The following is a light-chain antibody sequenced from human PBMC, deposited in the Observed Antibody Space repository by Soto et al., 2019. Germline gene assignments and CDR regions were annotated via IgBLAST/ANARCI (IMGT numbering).Light chain of an antibody. CDR1: SSNIGAGYD. Sequence: SVLTQPPPVSGAPGQRITISCPGSSSNIGAGYDVHWYQQLPGTAPKLLIYGNNNRPSGVPDRFSGSKSGSSASLAITGLQAEDEADYYCQSYDSSLSRVFGTGTKVTVL. V-gene: IGLV1-40*01. CDR3: QSYDSSLSRV. CDR2: GNN. J-gene: IGLJ1*01.